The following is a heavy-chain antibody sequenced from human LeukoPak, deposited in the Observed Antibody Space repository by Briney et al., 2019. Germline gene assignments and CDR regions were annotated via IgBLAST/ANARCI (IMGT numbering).Heavy chain of an antibody. J-gene: IGHJ4*02. Sequence: GGSLRLSCAASGFTFSNYWMIWVRQAPGKGLEWVANIKQDGSEQYYVDSVKGRFTISRDNAKNSLYLQMNSLRAEDTAVYYCARARFGTAGGDYWGQGTLVTVSS. CDR3: ARARFGTAGGDY. CDR1: GFTFSNYW. D-gene: IGHD1-1*01. CDR2: IKQDGSEQ. V-gene: IGHV3-7*03.